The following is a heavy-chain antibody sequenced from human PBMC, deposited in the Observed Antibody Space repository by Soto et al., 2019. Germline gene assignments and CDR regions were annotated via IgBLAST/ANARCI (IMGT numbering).Heavy chain of an antibody. Sequence: PGESLKISCKGSGYSFTSYWIGWVRQMPGKGLEWMGIIYPGDSDTRYSPSFQGQVTISADKSISTAYLHWSSLKASDTAMYYCARPTRPNWAYDSLEIWGQGTMVTVSS. V-gene: IGHV5-51*01. CDR2: IYPGDSDT. D-gene: IGHD5-12*01. CDR3: ARPTRPNWAYDSLEI. J-gene: IGHJ3*02. CDR1: GYSFTSYW.